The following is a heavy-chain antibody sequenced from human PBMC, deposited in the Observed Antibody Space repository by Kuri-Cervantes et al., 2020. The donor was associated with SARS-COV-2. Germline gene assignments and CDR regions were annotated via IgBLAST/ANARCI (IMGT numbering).Heavy chain of an antibody. CDR1: AFTFSNAW. Sequence: GESLKTPCAASAFTFSNAWMNWFRLAPGKGLEWVSAIGTAGDTYYPGSVKGRFTISRENAKNSLYLQMKSLRAEDTAVYYCARGDLGYCSGGSCYNWFDPWCQGTLVTVSS. J-gene: IGHJ5*02. CDR3: ARGDLGYCSGGSCYNWFDP. V-gene: IGHV3-13*01. CDR2: IGTAGDT. D-gene: IGHD2-15*01.